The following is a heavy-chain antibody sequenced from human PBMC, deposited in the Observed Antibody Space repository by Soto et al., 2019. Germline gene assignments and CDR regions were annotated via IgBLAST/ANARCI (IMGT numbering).Heavy chain of an antibody. V-gene: IGHV1-8*01. J-gene: IGHJ6*03. CDR1: GYTFTNYN. Sequence: QEQLVQSGAEVKKPGAPVKVSCKASGYTFTNYNINWVRQATGQGLEWMGWMNPNTGNTGYAEKFQGRVTMTRNSSINTAYMGLSGLRSDDTAVYYCAREAASDPSFYYHYMDVWGKETTVTVSS. CDR3: AREAASDPSFYYHYMDV. D-gene: IGHD6-25*01. CDR2: MNPNTGNT.